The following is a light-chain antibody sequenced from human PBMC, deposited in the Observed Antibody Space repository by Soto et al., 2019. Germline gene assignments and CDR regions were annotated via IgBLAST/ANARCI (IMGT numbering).Light chain of an antibody. CDR1: QSVSSN. J-gene: IGKJ4*01. Sequence: EIVMTQSPAILSVSPGERATLSCRASQSVSSNLAWFQQKPGQTPRLLFNGASTRATGIPARFTGSGSGTEFILTISSLQSEDFAVYYCQQYGLSLTFGGGTKVDIK. CDR2: GAS. V-gene: IGKV3-15*01. CDR3: QQYGLSLT.